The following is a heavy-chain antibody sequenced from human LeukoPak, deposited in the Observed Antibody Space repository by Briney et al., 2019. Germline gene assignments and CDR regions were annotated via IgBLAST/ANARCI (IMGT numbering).Heavy chain of an antibody. CDR1: GYTFTGYY. V-gene: IGHV1-2*02. D-gene: IGHD6-19*01. Sequence: ASVKVSCKASGYTFTGYYIHWVRQAPGQGLEWMGWIHPNSGGTKYAQKFQGRVTMTRDTSINTVYMELSGLRTDDTAVYYCARDTPSLYSSGWYVYYYYYMDVWGKGTTVTVSS. CDR2: IHPNSGGT. CDR3: ARDTPSLYSSGWYVYYYYYMDV. J-gene: IGHJ6*03.